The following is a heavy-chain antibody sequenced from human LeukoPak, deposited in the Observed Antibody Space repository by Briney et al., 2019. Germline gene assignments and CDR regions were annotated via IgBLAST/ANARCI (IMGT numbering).Heavy chain of an antibody. D-gene: IGHD2-2*01. CDR3: ARKVVPAAPEDY. CDR2: IYPGDSDT. Sequence: GESLKISCKGSGYIFTSYWIGWVRQMPGKGLEWMGMIYPGDSDTRYSASLQGQVTISADKSINTAYLQWSSLKASDSAMYYCARKVVPAAPEDYWGQGTLVTVSS. J-gene: IGHJ4*02. CDR1: GYIFTSYW. V-gene: IGHV5-51*01.